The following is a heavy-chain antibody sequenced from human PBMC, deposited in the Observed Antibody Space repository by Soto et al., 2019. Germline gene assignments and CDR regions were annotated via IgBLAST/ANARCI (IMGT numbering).Heavy chain of an antibody. Sequence: GSLRLSCAASGFTFSSYWMHWVRQAPGKGLVWVSRINSDGSSTSYADSVKGRFTISRDNAKNTLYLQMNSLRAEDTAVYYCARDQRRQYYGSGSGYYGMDVWGQGTTVTVSS. CDR2: INSDGSST. CDR1: GFTFSSYW. D-gene: IGHD3-10*01. V-gene: IGHV3-74*01. J-gene: IGHJ6*02. CDR3: ARDQRRQYYGSGSGYYGMDV.